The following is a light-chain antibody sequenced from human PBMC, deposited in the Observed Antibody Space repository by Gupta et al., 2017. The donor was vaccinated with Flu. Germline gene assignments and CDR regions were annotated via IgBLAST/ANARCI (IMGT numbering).Light chain of an antibody. CDR3: QQHSNLRT. CDR2: WAS. V-gene: IGKV4-1*01. CDR1: QSVLHSPDNKNY. Sequence: DIVMTQSPDSLAVSLGERATINCKSSQSVLHSPDNKNYLAWYQQKPGQPPKLLIYWASTRESGVPDRFSGSGSGTDFTLTISSLQAEDVAVYYCQQHSNLRTFGQGTKVEIK. J-gene: IGKJ1*01.